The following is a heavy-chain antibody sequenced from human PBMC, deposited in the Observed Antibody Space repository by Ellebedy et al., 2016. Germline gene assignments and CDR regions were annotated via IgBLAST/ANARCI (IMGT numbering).Heavy chain of an antibody. V-gene: IGHV4-34*01. D-gene: IGHD3-3*01. CDR1: GGSFSGYY. Sequence: SETLSLXXAVYGGSFSGYYWSWIRQPPGKGLEWIGEINHSGSTNYNPSLKSRVTISGDTSKNQFSLRLSSVTAADTAVYYCARAFYFWSGYPRSYYYMDVWGKGTTVTVSS. CDR2: INHSGST. J-gene: IGHJ6*03. CDR3: ARAFYFWSGYPRSYYYMDV.